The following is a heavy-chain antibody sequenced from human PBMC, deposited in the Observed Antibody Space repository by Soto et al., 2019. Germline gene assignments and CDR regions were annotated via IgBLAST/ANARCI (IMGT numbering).Heavy chain of an antibody. D-gene: IGHD3-3*01. CDR3: ARDRITTRGDAFDL. J-gene: IGHJ3*01. CDR1: GGTFSTYI. V-gene: IGHV1-69*04. Sequence: ASVKVSCKAPGGTFSTYIISWVRQAPGQGLEWMGRIIPIPDITNYAQKFQGRVTVTADRSTSTAYVELTSLKSEDTAVYYCARDRITTRGDAFDLWGQGTMVTVSS. CDR2: IIPIPDIT.